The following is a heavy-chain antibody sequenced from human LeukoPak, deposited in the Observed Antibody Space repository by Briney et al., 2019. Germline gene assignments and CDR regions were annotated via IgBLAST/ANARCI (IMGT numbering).Heavy chain of an antibody. D-gene: IGHD5-18*01. V-gene: IGHV1-18*01. J-gene: IGHJ4*02. CDR1: GYTFTSYG. CDR3: ARNLQLWSLFDY. CDR2: ISAYNGNT. Sequence: ASVKVSCKASGYTFTSYGISWVRQAPGQGLEWMGWISAYNGNTNYAQKLQGRVTMTTDTSTGTAYMELRSLRSDDTAVYYCARNLQLWSLFDYWGQGTLVTVSS.